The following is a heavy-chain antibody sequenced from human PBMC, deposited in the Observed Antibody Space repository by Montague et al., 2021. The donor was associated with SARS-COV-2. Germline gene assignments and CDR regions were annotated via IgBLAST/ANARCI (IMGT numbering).Heavy chain of an antibody. CDR2: IYHSGST. CDR1: GYSISSGYY. CDR3: ARSQDCSTTSCHFDY. Sequence: SETLSLTCTVSGYSISSGYYWGCIRHPPGKGLEWFGSIYHSGSTYYNPSLKSRVTLSVDTSKNQFSLKLSSVTAADTAVYYCARSQDCSTTSCHFDYWGQGTLVTVSS. J-gene: IGHJ4*02. V-gene: IGHV4-38-2*02. D-gene: IGHD2-2*01.